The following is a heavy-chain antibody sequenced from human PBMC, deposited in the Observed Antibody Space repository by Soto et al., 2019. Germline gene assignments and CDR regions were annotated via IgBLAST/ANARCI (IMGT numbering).Heavy chain of an antibody. CDR1: GFTFSSYG. V-gene: IGHV3-33*01. CDR2: IWYDGSNK. Sequence: QVQLVESGGGVVQPGRSLRLSCAASGFTFSSYGMHWVRQAPGKGLEWVAVIWYDGSNKYYADSVKGRFTISRDNSKNTLYLQMNSLRAEDTAVYYCARSDYGGNLDYWGQGTLVTVSS. CDR3: ARSDYGGNLDY. J-gene: IGHJ4*02. D-gene: IGHD4-17*01.